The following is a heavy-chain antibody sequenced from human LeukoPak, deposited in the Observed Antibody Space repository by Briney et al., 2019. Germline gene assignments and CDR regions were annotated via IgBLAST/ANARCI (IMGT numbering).Heavy chain of an antibody. D-gene: IGHD2-15*01. CDR2: INHSGST. Sequence: TSETLSLTCAVYGGSFSGYYWSWIRQPPGKGLEWIGEINHSGSTNYNPSLKSRVTISVDTSKNQFSLKLSSVTAADTAVYYCARGLGYCSGGSCYSFRCNWFDPWGQGTLVTVSS. J-gene: IGHJ5*02. V-gene: IGHV4-34*01. CDR1: GGSFSGYY. CDR3: ARGLGYCSGGSCYSFRCNWFDP.